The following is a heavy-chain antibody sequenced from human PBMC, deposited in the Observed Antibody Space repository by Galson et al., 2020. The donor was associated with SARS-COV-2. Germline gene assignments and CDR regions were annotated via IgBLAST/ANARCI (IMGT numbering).Heavy chain of an antibody. CDR3: ARGDIPIPGTDAFDL. J-gene: IGHJ3*01. Sequence: GGSLRLSCTASGFTFSNRGMNWVRQAPGKGLEWVSFISAGLTYIYYADSVKGRFAIPRDNAENSLSLQMNSLRDEDTAVYYCARGDIPIPGTDAFDLWGQGTLVTVSS. CDR2: ISAGLTYI. CDR1: GFTFSNRG. V-gene: IGHV3-21*01. D-gene: IGHD2-2*02.